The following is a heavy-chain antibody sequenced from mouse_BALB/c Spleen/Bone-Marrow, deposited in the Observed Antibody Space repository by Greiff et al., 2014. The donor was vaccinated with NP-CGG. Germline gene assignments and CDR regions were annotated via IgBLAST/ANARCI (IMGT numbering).Heavy chain of an antibody. CDR3: NARGDYDFDYFDY. CDR2: IDPENGDT. J-gene: IGHJ2*01. V-gene: IGHV14-4*02. D-gene: IGHD2-4*01. CDR1: GFNIKDYY. Sequence: EVKLQESGAELVRSGASVKLSCTASGFNIKDYYMHWVKQRPEQGLEWIGSIDPENGDTEYAPKFQGKATMTADTSSNTAYLQLSSLTSEDTAVYYCNARGDYDFDYFDYWGQGTTLTVSS.